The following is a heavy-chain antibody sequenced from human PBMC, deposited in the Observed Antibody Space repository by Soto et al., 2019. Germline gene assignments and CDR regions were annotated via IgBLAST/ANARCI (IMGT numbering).Heavy chain of an antibody. D-gene: IGHD4-17*01. J-gene: IGHJ4*02. CDR1: GFTFSNAW. Sequence: GGSLRLSCAASGFTFSNAWMSWVRQAPGKGLEWVGRIKSKTDGGTTDYAAPVKGRFTISRDDSKNTLYLQMNSLKTEDTAVYYCTTVEYDYGDYYFDYWGQGTLVTVSS. V-gene: IGHV3-15*01. CDR2: IKSKTDGGTT. CDR3: TTVEYDYGDYYFDY.